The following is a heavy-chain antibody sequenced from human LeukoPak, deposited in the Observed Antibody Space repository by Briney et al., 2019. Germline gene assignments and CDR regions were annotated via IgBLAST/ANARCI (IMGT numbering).Heavy chain of an antibody. V-gene: IGHV4-38-2*02. Sequence: SETLSLTCTVSGYSLSSGYYWGWIRQPPGKGLEWIGSIYHSGSTYYNPSLKSRVTISVDTSKNQFSLKLSSVTAADTAVYYCARGYKAAAGTVWFDPWGQGTLVTVSS. D-gene: IGHD6-13*01. CDR2: IYHSGST. CDR1: GYSLSSGYY. CDR3: ARGYKAAAGTVWFDP. J-gene: IGHJ5*02.